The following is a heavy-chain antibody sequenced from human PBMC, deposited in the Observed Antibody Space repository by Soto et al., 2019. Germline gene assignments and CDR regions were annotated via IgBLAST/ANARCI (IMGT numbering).Heavy chain of an antibody. CDR3: ARRYCSSTSCYGPAEVDY. CDR2: IIPIFGTA. Sequence: QVQLVQSGAEVKKPGSSEKVSCKASGGTFSSYAISWVRQAPGQGLEWMGGIIPIFGTANYAQKFQGRVTITADESTSTAYMELSSLRSEDTAVYYCARRYCSSTSCYGPAEVDYWGQGTLVTVSS. V-gene: IGHV1-69*01. J-gene: IGHJ4*02. D-gene: IGHD2-2*01. CDR1: GGTFSSYA.